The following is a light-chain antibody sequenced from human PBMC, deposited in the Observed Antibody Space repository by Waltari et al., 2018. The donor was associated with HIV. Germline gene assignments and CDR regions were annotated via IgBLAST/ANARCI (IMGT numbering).Light chain of an antibody. V-gene: IGKV3-20*01. J-gene: IGKJ1*01. CDR1: QSVSRSY. CDR2: AAS. CDR3: QQYGSSPRT. Sequence: IVFTQSPRTMSLFPGERATLSCRASQSVSRSYLAWYQQKPGQAPRLLIYAASSRATGIPDRFSGSGSGTDFTLTISRLEPGDIAVYYCQQYGSSPRTFGQGTKVEVK.